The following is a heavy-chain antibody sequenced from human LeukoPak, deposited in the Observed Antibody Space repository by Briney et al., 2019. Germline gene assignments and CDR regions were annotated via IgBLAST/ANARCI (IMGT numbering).Heavy chain of an antibody. D-gene: IGHD1-26*01. CDR2: FDPEDGET. CDR1: GYTLTELS. Sequence: ASVKVSCKVSGYTLTELSMHWVRQAPGKGLEWMGGFDPEDGETIYAQKFQGRVTITTDESTSTAYMELSSLRSEDTAVYYCARDVPSRNSGNKGLYSYWGQGTLVTVSS. J-gene: IGHJ4*02. CDR3: ARDVPSRNSGNKGLYSY. V-gene: IGHV1-24*01.